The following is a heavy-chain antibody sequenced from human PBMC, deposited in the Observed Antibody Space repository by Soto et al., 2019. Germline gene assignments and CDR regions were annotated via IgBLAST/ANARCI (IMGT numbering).Heavy chain of an antibody. Sequence: QVQLQQWGAGLLKPSETLSLDCGVLGGSFTDYDWTWVRQSPGRGLEWIGEVSQSGRITYNPSHKSRVTSSRDSAKNQFSLGLTSVTAADTALYYCAGYSSSFVAFEVWGHGTEVTVSS. D-gene: IGHD3-10*01. CDR1: GGSFTDYD. CDR3: AGYSSSFVAFEV. J-gene: IGHJ3*01. V-gene: IGHV4-34*01. CDR2: VSQSGRI.